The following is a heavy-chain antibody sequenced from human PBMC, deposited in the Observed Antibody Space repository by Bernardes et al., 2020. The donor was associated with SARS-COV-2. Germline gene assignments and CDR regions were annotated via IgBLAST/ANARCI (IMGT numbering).Heavy chain of an antibody. J-gene: IGHJ3*01. CDR2: ISVGGIYI. V-gene: IGHV3-21*01. CDR3: ARDVGGTDWRFGFDV. CDR1: GFTFSTYL. Sequence: GGSLRLSCAASGFTFSTYLFSWFRQSPGMGLEWVSSISVGGIYIYYGDSVRGRFTTSRDNTRNSVYLQMESLTVEDTAVYYCARDVGGTDWRFGFDVWGPGTMVHVSS. D-gene: IGHD3-9*01.